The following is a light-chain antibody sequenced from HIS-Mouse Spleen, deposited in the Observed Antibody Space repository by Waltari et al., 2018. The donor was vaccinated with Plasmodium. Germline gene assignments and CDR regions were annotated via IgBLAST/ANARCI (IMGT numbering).Light chain of an antibody. CDR1: QSVSSSY. CDR3: QQYGSSPLT. CDR2: GAS. V-gene: IGKV3-20*01. Sequence: EIVLTQSTATLSSSPGEIATLSCRASQSVSSSYLAWYQPKPGQDPRLLLYGASSRATGIPDRFSGSGSGTDFTLTISRLEPEDFAVYYCQQYGSSPLTFGGGTKVEIK. J-gene: IGKJ4*01.